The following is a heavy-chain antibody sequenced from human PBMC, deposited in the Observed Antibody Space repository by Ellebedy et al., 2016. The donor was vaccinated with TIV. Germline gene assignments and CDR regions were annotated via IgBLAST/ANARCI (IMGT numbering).Heavy chain of an antibody. J-gene: IGHJ5*01. CDR1: GYTFTTYG. V-gene: IGHV1-18*04. CDR2: ISANNGDT. CDR3: ARDATGHYGYDFFDS. D-gene: IGHD5-12*01. Sequence: ASVKVSCKASGYTFTTYGISWVRQAPGQGLEWMGWISANNGDTNYAQKFQDRVTLTTDTSTSIAYMELRSLRSDDTAVYYCARDATGHYGYDFFDSWGQGTLVTVSS.